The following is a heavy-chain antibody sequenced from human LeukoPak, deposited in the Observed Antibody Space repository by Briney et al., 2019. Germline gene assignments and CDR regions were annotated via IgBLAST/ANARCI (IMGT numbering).Heavy chain of an antibody. Sequence: PGGSLRLSRAASGFTFSSYAMHWVRQAPGKGLEWVAVISYDGSNKYYADSVKGRFTISRDSSKNTLYLQMNSLRAEDTAVYYCARENEATATTPDYFDYWGQGTLVTVSS. CDR1: GFTFSSYA. D-gene: IGHD2-15*01. V-gene: IGHV3-30-3*01. J-gene: IGHJ4*02. CDR3: ARENEATATTPDYFDY. CDR2: ISYDGSNK.